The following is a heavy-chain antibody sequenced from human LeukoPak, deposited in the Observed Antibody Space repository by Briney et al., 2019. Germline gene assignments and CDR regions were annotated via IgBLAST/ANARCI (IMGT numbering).Heavy chain of an antibody. CDR1: GFTVSNSY. D-gene: IGHD2-8*02. CDR2: IYGGGST. V-gene: IGHV3-53*01. Sequence: LSGGSLRLSCAASGFTVSNSYMSWVRQAPGKGPEWVSVIYGGGSTYYADSVKGRFTISRDNSKNTLYLQMSSLRAEDTAVYYCARVTDGGVFDMWGQGTMVTVSS. J-gene: IGHJ3*02. CDR3: ARVTDGGVFDM.